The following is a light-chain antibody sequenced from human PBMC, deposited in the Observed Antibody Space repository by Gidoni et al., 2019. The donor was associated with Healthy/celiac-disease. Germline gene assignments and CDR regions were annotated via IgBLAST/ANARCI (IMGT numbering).Light chain of an antibody. CDR1: SSNIGSNT. CDR2: SNN. V-gene: IGLV1-44*01. CDR3: AAWDDSLNGWV. Sequence: QSVLPQPPSASGTPGQRVTISCSGSSSNIGSNTVNWYQQLPGTAPKLLIYSNNQRPSGVPDRFSGSKSGTSASLAISGLQSEDEADYYCAAWDDSLNGWVFGGRTKLTVL. J-gene: IGLJ3*02.